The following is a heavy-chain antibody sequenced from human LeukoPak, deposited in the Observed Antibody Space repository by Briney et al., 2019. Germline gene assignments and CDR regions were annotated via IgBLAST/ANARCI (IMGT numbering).Heavy chain of an antibody. J-gene: IGHJ6*03. CDR3: ARDPPGGHSGYVFYYYYYMDV. D-gene: IGHD5-12*01. CDR1: GGSISSSSYY. CDR2: IYYSGST. Sequence: SETLSLTCTVSGGSISSSSYYWGWIRQPPGKGLERIGSIYYSGSTYYNPSLKSRVTISVDTSKNQFSLKLSSVTAADTAVYYCARDPPGGHSGYVFYYYYYMDVWGKGTTVTVSS. V-gene: IGHV4-39*07.